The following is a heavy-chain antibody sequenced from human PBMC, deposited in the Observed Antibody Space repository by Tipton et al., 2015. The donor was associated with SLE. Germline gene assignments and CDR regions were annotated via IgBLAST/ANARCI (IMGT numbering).Heavy chain of an antibody. D-gene: IGHD6-13*01. CDR1: GGSFSGYY. CDR2: INHSGST. V-gene: IGHV4-34*01. CDR3: ARAQRLVRWFDP. J-gene: IGHJ5*02. Sequence: TLSLTCAVYGGSFSGYYWSWIRQSPGKGLEWIGEINHSGSTNYSPSLKSRVTISVDTSKKQFSLKVSSVTAADTAVYYCARAQRLVRWFDPWGQGTLVTVSS.